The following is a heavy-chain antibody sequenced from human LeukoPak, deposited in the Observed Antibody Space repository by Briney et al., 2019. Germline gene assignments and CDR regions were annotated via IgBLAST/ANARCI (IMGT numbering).Heavy chain of an antibody. CDR1: GFTFSSYA. CDR3: ARSKSSSSPNFDY. V-gene: IGHV3-30-3*01. D-gene: IGHD6-6*01. J-gene: IGHJ4*02. Sequence: GGSLRLSCAASGFTFSSYAMHWVRQAPGKGLEWVAIISYDGSNKYYADSVKGRFTISRDNSKSTLYLQMNSLRAEDTAVYYCARSKSSSSPNFDYWGQGTLVTVSS. CDR2: ISYDGSNK.